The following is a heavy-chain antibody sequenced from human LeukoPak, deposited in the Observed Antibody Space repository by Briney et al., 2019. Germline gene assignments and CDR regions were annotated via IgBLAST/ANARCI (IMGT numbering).Heavy chain of an antibody. J-gene: IGHJ4*02. D-gene: IGHD1-26*01. CDR3: ARGSYYAPYYFDY. CDR2: ISSGSNTI. Sequence: AGGSLRLSCAASGFTFSTYRMNWVRQAPGKGLEWLSYISSGSNTIFYADSVKGRFTISRDNAKDSLFLQVNSLRDEDTAVYYCARGSYYAPYYFDYWGQGTLVTVSS. V-gene: IGHV3-48*02. CDR1: GFTFSTYR.